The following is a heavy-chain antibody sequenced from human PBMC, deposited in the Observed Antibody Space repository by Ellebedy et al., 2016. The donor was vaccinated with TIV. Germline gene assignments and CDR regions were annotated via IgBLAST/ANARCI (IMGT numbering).Heavy chain of an antibody. D-gene: IGHD2-21*01. CDR2: IIPIFGTA. CDR3: ARPLIIAVDAFDL. V-gene: IGHV1-69*06. CDR1: GGTFSSYA. J-gene: IGHJ3*01. Sequence: ASVKVSCKASGGTFSSYAISWVRQAPGQGLEWMGGIIPIFGTANYAQKLQGRVTITADKSTSTAYMELSSLRSEDTAVYYCARPLIIAVDAFDLWGQGTMVTVSS.